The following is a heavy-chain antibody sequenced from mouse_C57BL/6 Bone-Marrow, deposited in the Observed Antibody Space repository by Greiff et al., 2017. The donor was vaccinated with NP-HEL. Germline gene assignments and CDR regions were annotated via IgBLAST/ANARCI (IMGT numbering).Heavy chain of an antibody. CDR1: GYTFTDYN. V-gene: IGHV1-18*01. CDR3: ARKGAIYDGYYVFAY. D-gene: IGHD2-3*01. CDR2: INPNNGGT. J-gene: IGHJ3*01. Sequence: VQLQQSGPELVKPGASVKIPCKASGYTFTDYNMDWVKQSHGKSLEWIGDINPNNGGTIYNQKFKGKATLTVDKSSSTAYMELRSLTSEDTAVYYCARKGAIYDGYYVFAYWGQGTLVTVSA.